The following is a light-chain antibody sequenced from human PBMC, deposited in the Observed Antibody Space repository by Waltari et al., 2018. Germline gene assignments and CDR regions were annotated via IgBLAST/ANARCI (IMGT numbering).Light chain of an antibody. CDR1: QNVDNY. V-gene: IGKV3-11*01. CDR3: QQRSSLLPVT. CDR2: DAS. Sequence: EIVLTQSPGTVSLSPGERATLSCRASQNVDNYVAWYQQRPGQTPKLLIYDASNRATGVPARFSGSGSGTDFTLTSSGLEPEDFAVYYCQQRSSLLPVTFGGGTKVEIK. J-gene: IGKJ4*01.